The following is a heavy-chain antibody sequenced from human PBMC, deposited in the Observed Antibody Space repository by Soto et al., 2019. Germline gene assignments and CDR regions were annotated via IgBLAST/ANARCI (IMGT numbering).Heavy chain of an antibody. V-gene: IGHV3-15*01. Sequence: EVQVVESGGDLVKPAGSLRLSCVTSGFMCSSAWMSWVRQAPGKGLEWVGCIKSKSDGGARDYAAHVKGRCSISRDDSNNPVYRQMNSLSAEDTAVYCGVEGWNDFWGQGTLVTVTS. CDR2: IKSKSDGGAR. CDR1: GFMCSSAW. D-gene: IGHD2-8*02. CDR3: VEGWNDF. J-gene: IGHJ4*02.